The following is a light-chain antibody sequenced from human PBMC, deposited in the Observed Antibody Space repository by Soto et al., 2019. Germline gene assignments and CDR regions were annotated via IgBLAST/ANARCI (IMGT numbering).Light chain of an antibody. Sequence: EIVLTQSPLSLPVTPGEPASISCRSSQNLLHSNGSNDLNWYLQKPGRSPQLLIYLGSNWASGVPDMFTGRGSGTDFTLTINRVAAEDVRLYFCAQGLATPFTFGGGTKVEIK. J-gene: IGKJ4*01. CDR1: QNLLHSNGSND. CDR3: AQGLATPFT. CDR2: LGS. V-gene: IGKV2-28*01.